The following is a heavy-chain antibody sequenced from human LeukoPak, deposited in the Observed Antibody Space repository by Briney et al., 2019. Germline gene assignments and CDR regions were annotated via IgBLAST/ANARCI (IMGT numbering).Heavy chain of an antibody. CDR1: GFTFSSYA. J-gene: IGHJ4*02. Sequence: GRSLRLSCAASGFTFSSYAMHWVRQAPGKGLEWVAVISYDGSNKYYADSVKGRFTISRDNSKNTLYLQMNSLRAEDTAVYYCARDQPNLYYFDYWGQGTLVTVSS. D-gene: IGHD1-1*01. CDR2: ISYDGSNK. CDR3: ARDQPNLYYFDY. V-gene: IGHV3-30*04.